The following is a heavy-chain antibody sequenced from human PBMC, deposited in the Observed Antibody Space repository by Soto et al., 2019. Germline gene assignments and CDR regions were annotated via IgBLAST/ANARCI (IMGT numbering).Heavy chain of an antibody. CDR2: IYYSGST. V-gene: IGHV4-31*03. CDR1: GGSISSGGYY. CDR3: AREEYSSSSPAFDY. D-gene: IGHD6-6*01. J-gene: IGHJ4*02. Sequence: QVQLQESGPGLVKPSQTLSLTCTVSGGSISSGGYYWSWIRQHPGKGLEWLGYIYYSGSTYYNPSLKSRVTISVDTSKNQFSMKLSSVTAADTAVYYCAREEYSSSSPAFDYWGQGTLVTVSS.